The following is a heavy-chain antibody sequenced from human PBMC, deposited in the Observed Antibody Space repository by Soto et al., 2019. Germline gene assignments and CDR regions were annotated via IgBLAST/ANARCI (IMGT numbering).Heavy chain of an antibody. V-gene: IGHV1-18*01. CDR1: GYTFTSYG. CDR3: ARGPTDYYDNSGNYFLDY. J-gene: IGHJ4*02. CDR2: ISTYNGNT. D-gene: IGHD3-22*01. Sequence: GASVKVSCKASGYTFTSYGISWVRQAPGQGLKWMGKISTYNGNTNYAERLQGRVTMTTDTTTSTAYMELRSLRSDDTAVYYCARGPTDYYDNSGNYFLDYWGQGTLVTVSS.